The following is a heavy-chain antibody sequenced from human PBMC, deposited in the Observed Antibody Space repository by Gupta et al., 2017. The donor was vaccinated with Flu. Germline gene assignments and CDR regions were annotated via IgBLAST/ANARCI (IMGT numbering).Heavy chain of an antibody. CDR3: ARAYWGYYFDY. J-gene: IGHJ4*02. CDR1: SGEYD. D-gene: IGHD3-16*01. Sequence: SGEYDWSWIRQPPGKGLEWIGYIYYSGSTYYNPSLKSRVTISVDTSKNQFALKLSSGTAADTAVYYCARAYWGYYFDYWGQGTLVTVSS. CDR2: IYYSGST. V-gene: IGHV4-30-4*01.